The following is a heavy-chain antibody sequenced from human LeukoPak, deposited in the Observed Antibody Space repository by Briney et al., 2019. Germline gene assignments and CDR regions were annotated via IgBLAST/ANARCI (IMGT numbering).Heavy chain of an antibody. J-gene: IGHJ3*01. CDR3: ARAVGVRGDKPH. CDR1: GFTFNPYE. Sequence: PGGSLRLSCVASGFTFNPYEMHWVRQAPGKGLEWMASIRYDGNFEYYADSVKGRFSISRDNAKNSLYLQMNSLRAEDTALYYCARAVGVRGDKPHWGQGTMVTVSS. V-gene: IGHV3-30*02. D-gene: IGHD3-10*01. CDR2: IRYDGNFE.